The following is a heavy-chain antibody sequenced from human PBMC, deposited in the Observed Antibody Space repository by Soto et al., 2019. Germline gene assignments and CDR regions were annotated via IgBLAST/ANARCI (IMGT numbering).Heavy chain of an antibody. J-gene: IGHJ4*02. V-gene: IGHV1-24*01. CDR3: ATEGMATLNFDY. Sequence: SXKVSCKVSGYTXTELSMHLVRQAPGKGLEWMGGFDPEDGETIYAQKFQGRVTMTEDTYTDTAYMEMSSIRSEDKAVYYCATEGMATLNFDYWGQGTLGTVSS. CDR2: FDPEDGET. D-gene: IGHD5-12*01. CDR1: GYTXTELS.